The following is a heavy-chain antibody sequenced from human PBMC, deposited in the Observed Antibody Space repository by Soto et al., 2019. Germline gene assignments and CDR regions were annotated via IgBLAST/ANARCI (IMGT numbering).Heavy chain of an antibody. CDR3: ASSYSGGELLGGMDV. CDR2: IYSGGST. D-gene: IGHD1-26*01. Sequence: EVQLVESGGGLVQPGGSLRLSCAASGFTVSSNYMSWVRQAPGKWLEWVAVIYSGGSTYYADSVKGRFTISRHNSKNMLYLQMNSLRAEDTAVYYCASSYSGGELLGGMDVWGQGTTVTVSS. J-gene: IGHJ6*02. CDR1: GFTVSSNY. V-gene: IGHV3-53*04.